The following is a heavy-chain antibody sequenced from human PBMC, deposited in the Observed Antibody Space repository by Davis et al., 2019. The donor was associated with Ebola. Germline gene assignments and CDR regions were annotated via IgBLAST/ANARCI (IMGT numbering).Heavy chain of an antibody. CDR3: ARDLGLRYDYYGMDV. V-gene: IGHV1-2*04. CDR2: INPNSGGT. CDR1: GYTFTGYY. J-gene: IGHJ6*02. D-gene: IGHD5-12*01. Sequence: ASVKVSCKASGYTFTGYYMHWVRQAPSQGLEWMGWINPNSGGTNYAQKFQGWVTMTRDTSISTAYMELSRLRSDDTAVYYCARDLGLRYDYYGMDVWGQGTTVTVSS.